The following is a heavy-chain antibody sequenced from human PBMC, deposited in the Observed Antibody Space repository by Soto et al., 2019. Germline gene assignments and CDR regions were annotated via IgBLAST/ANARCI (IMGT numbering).Heavy chain of an antibody. Sequence: QLQLQESGPGLVKPSETLSLTCTVSGGSISSSSYYWGWIRQPPGKGLEWIGSIYYSGSTYYNPSIKSRVTTAVDTSKNQFSLKLSSVTAADTAVYYCARHLDCSSTSCYLAAFDIWGQGTMVTVSS. CDR2: IYYSGST. CDR3: ARHLDCSSTSCYLAAFDI. V-gene: IGHV4-39*01. CDR1: GGSISSSSYY. J-gene: IGHJ3*02. D-gene: IGHD2-2*01.